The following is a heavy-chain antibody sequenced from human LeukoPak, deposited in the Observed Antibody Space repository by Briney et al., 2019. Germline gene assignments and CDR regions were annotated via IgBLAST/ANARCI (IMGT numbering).Heavy chain of an antibody. V-gene: IGHV4-30-4*08. CDR1: GASIGSGDYS. Sequence: PSETLSLTCTVSGASIGSGDYSWSWIRQPPGKGLEWIGYIYYSGSPYYSPSLKSRVTISLDTSKNQLSLKLSSVTAADTAVYYCARLDRMKGDTYYYYDSSGSNAFDIWGQGTMVTVSS. J-gene: IGHJ3*02. CDR3: ARLDRMKGDTYYYYDSSGSNAFDI. CDR2: IYYSGSP. D-gene: IGHD3-22*01.